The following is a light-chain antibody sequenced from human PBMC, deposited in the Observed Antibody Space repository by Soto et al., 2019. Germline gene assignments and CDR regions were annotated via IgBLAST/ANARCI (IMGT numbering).Light chain of an antibody. CDR1: QSITTD. CDR2: DTS. V-gene: IGKV3-11*01. J-gene: IGKJ4*01. CDR3: QQRTQWPPT. Sequence: DIVLTQSPATLSLSPGEGATLSCRASQSITTDLSWYQQKPGQAPRLLIYDTSNRATGIPARFSGSGSGTDFTLTISRLEPEDFAVYYCQQRTQWPPTFGGGTKVE.